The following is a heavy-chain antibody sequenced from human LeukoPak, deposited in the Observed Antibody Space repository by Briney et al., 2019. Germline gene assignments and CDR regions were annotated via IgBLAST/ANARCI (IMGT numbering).Heavy chain of an antibody. J-gene: IGHJ4*02. CDR1: GFTFSSYG. V-gene: IGHV3-30*18. CDR3: VKDGLWFGELYEAHFDY. D-gene: IGHD3-10*01. Sequence: GGSLRLSCAASGFTFSSYGMHWVRQAPGKGLEWVAVISYDGSNKYYADSVKGRFTISRDNSKNTLYLQMNSLRAEDTAVYYCVKDGLWFGELYEAHFDYWGQGTLVTVSS. CDR2: ISYDGSNK.